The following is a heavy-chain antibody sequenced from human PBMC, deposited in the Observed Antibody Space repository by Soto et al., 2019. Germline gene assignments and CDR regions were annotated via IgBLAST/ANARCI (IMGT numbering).Heavy chain of an antibody. D-gene: IGHD6-13*01. Sequence: GGSLRLSCAASGFTFSSYGMHWVRQAPGKGLEWVAVTWYDGSNKYYADSVKGRFTISRDNSKNTLYLQMNSLRAEDTAVYYCARDRIAAAGYYYGMDVWGQGTTVTVSS. V-gene: IGHV3-33*01. J-gene: IGHJ6*02. CDR2: TWYDGSNK. CDR3: ARDRIAAAGYYYGMDV. CDR1: GFTFSSYG.